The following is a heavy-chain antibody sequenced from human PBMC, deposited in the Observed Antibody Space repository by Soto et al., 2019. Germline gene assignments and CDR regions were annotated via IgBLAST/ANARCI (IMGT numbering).Heavy chain of an antibody. CDR1: GFTFNEYY. J-gene: IGHJ4*02. D-gene: IGHD1-1*01. Sequence: GGSLRLSCAASGFTFNEYYMSWIRQAPGKGLEWISYSSNSGTFARYADSVKGRFSISRDNAKNSLYLQINSLRGDNTAIYYCARSGDNYNLLDYWGQGTPVTVSS. CDR3: ARSGDNYNLLDY. V-gene: IGHV3-11*06. CDR2: SSNSGTFA.